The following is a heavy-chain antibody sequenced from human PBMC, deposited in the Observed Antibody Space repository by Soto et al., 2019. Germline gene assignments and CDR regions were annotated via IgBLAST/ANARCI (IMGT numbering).Heavy chain of an antibody. CDR3: ARGAYYDFWSGSSPDAYYFDY. Sequence: QVQLVQSGAEVKQPGASVKVSCKASGYTFTSYGISWVRQAPGQGLEWMGWISAYNGNTNYAQKLQGRVTMTTDTSTSTAYMELRSLRSDDTAVYYCARGAYYDFWSGSSPDAYYFDYWGQGTLVTVSS. D-gene: IGHD3-3*01. CDR2: ISAYNGNT. J-gene: IGHJ4*02. V-gene: IGHV1-18*01. CDR1: GYTFTSYG.